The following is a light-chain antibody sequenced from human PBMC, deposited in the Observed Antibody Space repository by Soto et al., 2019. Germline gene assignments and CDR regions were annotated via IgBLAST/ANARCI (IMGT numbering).Light chain of an antibody. V-gene: IGKV3-15*01. CDR2: GAS. Sequence: EIVITQSPAPLSVSPGERATLSCRASQSVSSNLAWYQQKPGQAPRLLIYGASTRATGIPARFSGSGSGTEFTLTISCLHPDDFATYYCQHYSSVWAFGQGTKVDIK. J-gene: IGKJ1*01. CDR3: QHYSSVWA. CDR1: QSVSSN.